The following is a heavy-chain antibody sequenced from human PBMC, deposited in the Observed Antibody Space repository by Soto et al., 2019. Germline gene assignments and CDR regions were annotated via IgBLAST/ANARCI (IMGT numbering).Heavy chain of an antibody. J-gene: IGHJ4*02. CDR3: ARLGGYFQAFDS. Sequence: QVQLQESGPGLVKPSETLSLTCTVSGGSISSYYWGWIRQPPGKGLQWIGYIYYTGTTSYNPYLKSRVTISVDTSKNHFSLRLSSVTAADTAIYYCARLGGYFQAFDSWGQGTLVSVSS. V-gene: IGHV4-59*08. CDR1: GGSISSYY. CDR2: IYYTGTT. D-gene: IGHD3-22*01.